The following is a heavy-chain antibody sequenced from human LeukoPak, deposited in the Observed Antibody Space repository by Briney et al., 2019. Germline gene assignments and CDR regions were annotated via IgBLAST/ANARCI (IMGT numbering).Heavy chain of an antibody. D-gene: IGHD6-13*01. J-gene: IGHJ5*02. CDR2: IIPIFGTA. CDR1: GGTFSSYA. CDR3: ARDSSSWWRGWFDP. V-gene: IGHV1-69*13. Sequence: ASVKVSCKASGGTFSSYAISWVRQAPGQGLEWMGGIIPIFGTANYAQKFQGRVTITADESTSTAYMELSSLRPEDTAVYYCARDSSSWWRGWFDPWGQGTLVTVSS.